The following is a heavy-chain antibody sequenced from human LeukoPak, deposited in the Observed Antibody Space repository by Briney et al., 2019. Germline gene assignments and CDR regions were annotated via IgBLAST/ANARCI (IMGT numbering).Heavy chain of an antibody. CDR3: TTDVADPAYSGSYFYY. Sequence: PGGPLRLSCAASGFTFSNAWMSWVRQAPGKGLEYIGRIRSKTDGGTTDYNAPVKGRFSISRDDSRNTLYLQLHSLKTEDTGVYYCTTDVADPAYSGSYFYYWGQGTLVTVSS. V-gene: IGHV3-15*01. CDR2: IRSKTDGGTT. D-gene: IGHD1-26*01. CDR1: GFTFSNAW. J-gene: IGHJ4*02.